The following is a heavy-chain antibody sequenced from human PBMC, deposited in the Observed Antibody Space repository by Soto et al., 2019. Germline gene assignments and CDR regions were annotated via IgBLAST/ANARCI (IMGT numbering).Heavy chain of an antibody. J-gene: IGHJ6*02. D-gene: IGHD7-27*01. V-gene: IGHV3-15*01. CDR2: IKSKTDGGTT. CDR3: TTCESIWGSGGMDV. Sequence: GGSLRLSCAASGFTFSNAWMSWVHQAPGKGLEWVGRIKSKTDGGTTDYAAPVKGRFTISRDDSKNTLYLQMNSLKTEDTAVYYCTTCESIWGSGGMDVWGQGTTVTVSS. CDR1: GFTFSNAW.